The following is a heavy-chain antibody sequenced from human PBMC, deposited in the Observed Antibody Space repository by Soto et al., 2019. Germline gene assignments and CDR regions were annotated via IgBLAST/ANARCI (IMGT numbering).Heavy chain of an antibody. Sequence: ASVKVSCKASGYTFSDHYLHWVRQAPGQGLEWMGIIRPTGGSTSYGQKFQDRVTMTTDTSTSTVYMELRSLRSDDTAMFYCARGSALDTWGQGTLVTVSS. CDR3: ARGSALDT. CDR2: IRPTGGST. CDR1: GYTFSDHY. V-gene: IGHV1-46*01. J-gene: IGHJ5*02.